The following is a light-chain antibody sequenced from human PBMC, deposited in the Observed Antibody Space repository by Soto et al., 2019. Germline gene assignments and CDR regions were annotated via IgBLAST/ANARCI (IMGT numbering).Light chain of an antibody. J-gene: IGKJ5*01. CDR2: GAS. CDR1: QCVSSSS. CDR3: QQYGSSVT. Sequence: EIVLTPSPGTLSLSPGERATLSCRASQCVSSSSLARYQQKPGQAPRLLIYGASIRATGIPDKFSGSGSGTDFTLTTSRLEPEDLEVYYCQQYGSSVTFGQGTRLEIK. V-gene: IGKV3-20*01.